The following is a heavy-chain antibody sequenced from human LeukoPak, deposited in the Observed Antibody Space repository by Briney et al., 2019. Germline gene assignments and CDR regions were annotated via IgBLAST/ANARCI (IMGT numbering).Heavy chain of an antibody. D-gene: IGHD5-18*01. J-gene: IGHJ4*02. CDR3: AGIQLWLNY. CDR1: GFTFSSYS. CDR2: ISSSSSYI. Sequence: PGVSLRLSCAASGFTFSSYSMNWVRQAPGKGLEWVSSISSSSSYIYYADSVKGRFTISRDNAKNSLYLQMNSLRAEDTAVYYCAGIQLWLNYWGQGTLVTVSS. V-gene: IGHV3-21*01.